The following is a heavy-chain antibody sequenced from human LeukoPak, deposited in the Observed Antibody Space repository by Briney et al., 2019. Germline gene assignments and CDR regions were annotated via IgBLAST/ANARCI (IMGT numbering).Heavy chain of an antibody. J-gene: IGHJ6*02. Sequence: GGSLRLSCAASGFTFSSYDIHWVRQAPGKGLEWVAVISYEGTNKYYADSVKGRFTISRDNSKNTLYLQMNSLRAEDTAVYYCARVGEEGGSGTDYYYYYGMDVWGQGTTVTVSS. CDR2: ISYEGTNK. D-gene: IGHD3-10*01. CDR3: ARVGEEGGSGTDYYYYYGMDV. V-gene: IGHV3-30*03. CDR1: GFTFSSYD.